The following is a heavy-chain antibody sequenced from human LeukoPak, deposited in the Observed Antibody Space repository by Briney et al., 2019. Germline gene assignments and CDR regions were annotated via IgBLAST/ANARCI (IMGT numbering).Heavy chain of an antibody. V-gene: IGHV3-48*03. Sequence: GGSLRLSCAASGFTFSSYEMNWVRQAPGKGLEWVSYISSSGSTTYYADSVKGRFTISRDNSKNTVYLQMNSLRAEDTAIYYCANDLGWIQLNLGRGQGTLVTVSS. D-gene: IGHD5-18*01. CDR2: ISSSGSTT. CDR1: GFTFSSYE. J-gene: IGHJ4*02. CDR3: ANDLGWIQLNLG.